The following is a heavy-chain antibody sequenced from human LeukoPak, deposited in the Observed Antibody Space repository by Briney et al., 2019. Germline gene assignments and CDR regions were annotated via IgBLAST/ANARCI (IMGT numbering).Heavy chain of an antibody. D-gene: IGHD2-15*01. CDR2: ISSGSSYI. V-gene: IGHV3-21*01. Sequence: GSLRLSCAASGFTFSSYSMNWVRQAPGKGLEWVSSISSGSSYIYYADSVKGRFTISRDNAKNSLYLQMNSLRAEDTAVYYCXXXXPRIRGGTFDIWGQGTMVTVSS. J-gene: IGHJ3*02. CDR1: GFTFSSYS. CDR3: XXXXPRIRGGTFDI.